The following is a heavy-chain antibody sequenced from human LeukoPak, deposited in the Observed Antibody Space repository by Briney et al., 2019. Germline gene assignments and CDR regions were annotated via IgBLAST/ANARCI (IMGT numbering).Heavy chain of an antibody. J-gene: IGHJ4*02. D-gene: IGHD6-6*01. V-gene: IGHV3-21*01. CDR3: ARDIGIAARPVFGY. CDR1: GFTVSNYN. CDR2: ISSSSSYI. Sequence: NPGRSLRLSCAASGFTVSNYNMNWVRQAPGKGLDWVSSISSSSSYIYYADSVKGRFTISRDNAKNSLYLQMNSLRAEDAAVYYCARDIGIAARPVFGYWGQGTLVTVSS.